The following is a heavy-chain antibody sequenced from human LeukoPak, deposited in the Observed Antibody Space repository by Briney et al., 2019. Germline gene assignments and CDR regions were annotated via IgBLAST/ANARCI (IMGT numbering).Heavy chain of an antibody. CDR2: ISYDGSNK. V-gene: IGHV3-30*03. D-gene: IGHD3-22*01. Sequence: PGRSLRLSCAASGFTFSSYGMHWVRQAPGKGLEWVAVISYDGSNKYYADSVKGRFTISRDNAKNSLYLQMNSLRAEDTAVYYCARGNYYDSSGYSRSVYWGQGTLVTVSS. CDR3: ARGNYYDSSGYSRSVY. J-gene: IGHJ4*02. CDR1: GFTFSSYG.